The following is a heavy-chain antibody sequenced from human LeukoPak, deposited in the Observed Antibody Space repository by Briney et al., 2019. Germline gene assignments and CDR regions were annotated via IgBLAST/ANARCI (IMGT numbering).Heavy chain of an antibody. CDR1: GSSFKIFA. CDR2: IRYDGSNT. CDR3: APGGFGGWDV. V-gene: IGHV3-30*02. J-gene: IGHJ6*04. Sequence: GGSLRLSCAASGSSFKIFAMHGARRPRGRGLEWVASIRYDGSNTYYADSVKGRFTISRDNSKNTLYLQMNSLRAEDTAVYYCAPGGFGGWDVWGKGTTVTVSS. D-gene: IGHD3-10*01.